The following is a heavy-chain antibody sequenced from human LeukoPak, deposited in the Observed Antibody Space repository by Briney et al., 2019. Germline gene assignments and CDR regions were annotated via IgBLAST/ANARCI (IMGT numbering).Heavy chain of an antibody. V-gene: IGHV1-46*01. CDR3: ARLGSGEDDGGWVDY. D-gene: IGHD3-10*01. J-gene: IGHJ4*02. CDR2: ISPRGGST. Sequence: ASVKVSCKASGYTFTRYYIHWVRQAPGQGLEWMGIISPRGGSTSNAQKFQGRVTMTGDTSTSTVYMELSSLRSEDTAVYYCARLGSGEDDGGWVDYWGQGTLVTVSS. CDR1: GYTFTRYY.